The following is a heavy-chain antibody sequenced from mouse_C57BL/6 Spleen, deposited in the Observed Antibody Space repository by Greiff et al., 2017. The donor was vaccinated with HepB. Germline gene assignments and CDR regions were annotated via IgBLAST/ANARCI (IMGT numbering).Heavy chain of an antibody. CDR2: IYPGDGDT. CDR1: GYAFSSSW. D-gene: IGHD2-14*01. CDR3: ARDPDRAMDY. Sequence: VQLKESGPELVKPGASVKISCKASGYAFSSSWMNWVKQRPGKGLEWIGRIYPGDGDTNYNGKFKGKATLTADKSSSTAYMQLSSLTSEDSAVYFCARDPDRAMDYWGQGTSVTVSS. V-gene: IGHV1-82*01. J-gene: IGHJ4*01.